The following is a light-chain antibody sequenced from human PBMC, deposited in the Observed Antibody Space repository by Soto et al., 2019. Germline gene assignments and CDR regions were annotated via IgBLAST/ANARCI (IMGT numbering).Light chain of an antibody. CDR3: QSYGSSLSGSHFV. CDR2: GNS. Sequence: QSVLTQPPSASGTPGQRVTISCSGSNSNIGTNAVNWYQQIPGTAPKLLIYGNSNRPSGVPDRFSGSKSGTSASLTITGLQAEDEADYFCQSYGSSLSGSHFVFGTGTKVTVL. V-gene: IGLV1-40*01. CDR1: NSNIGTNA. J-gene: IGLJ1*01.